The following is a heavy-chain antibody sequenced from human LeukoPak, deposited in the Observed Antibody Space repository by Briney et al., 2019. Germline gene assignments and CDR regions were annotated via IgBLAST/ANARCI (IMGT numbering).Heavy chain of an antibody. Sequence: SQTLSLTCAVSGGSISSGGYSWSWIRQPPGKGLEWIGYIYHSGSTYYNPSLKSRVTISVDRSKNQSSLKLSSVTAADTAVYYWPRGGLGGGDFSAAFFDYWARGTLVTVSS. CDR3: PRGGLGGGDFSAAFFDY. CDR2: IYHSGST. J-gene: IGHJ4*02. D-gene: IGHD2-21*02. CDR1: GGSISSGGYS. V-gene: IGHV4-30-2*01.